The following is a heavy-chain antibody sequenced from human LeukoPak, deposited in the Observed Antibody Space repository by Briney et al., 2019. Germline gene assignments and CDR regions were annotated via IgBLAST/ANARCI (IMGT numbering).Heavy chain of an antibody. J-gene: IGHJ4*02. CDR2: ISYDGSNK. CDR3: ARDREPYWLAVAGTKEGGYDY. D-gene: IGHD6-19*01. V-gene: IGHV3-30*03. CDR1: GFTFSSYG. Sequence: PGGSLRLSCAASGFTFSSYGMHWVRQAPGKGLEWVAVISYDGSNKYYADSVKGRFTISRDNAKNSLYLQMNSLRAEDTAVYYCARDREPYWLAVAGTKEGGYDYWGQGTLVTVSS.